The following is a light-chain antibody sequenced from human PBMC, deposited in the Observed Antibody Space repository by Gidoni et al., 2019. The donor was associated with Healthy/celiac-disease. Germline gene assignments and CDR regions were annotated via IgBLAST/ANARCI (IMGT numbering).Light chain of an antibody. CDR1: QSISSY. Sequence: SSLSASVGDRVTITCRASQSISSYLNWYQQKPGKAPKLLIYAASSLQSGVPSRFSGSGSGTDFTLTISSLQPEDFATYYCQQSYSTPWTFGQXTKVEIK. CDR3: QQSYSTPWT. J-gene: IGKJ1*01. CDR2: AAS. V-gene: IGKV1-39*01.